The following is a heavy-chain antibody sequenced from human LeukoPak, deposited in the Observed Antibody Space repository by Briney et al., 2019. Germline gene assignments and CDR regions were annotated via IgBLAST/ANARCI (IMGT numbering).Heavy chain of an antibody. D-gene: IGHD3-3*01. V-gene: IGHV3-7*01. Sequence: GGSLRPSCAASGFTFSSYWMSWVRQAPGKGLEWVANIKQDGSEKYYVDSVKGRFTISRDNAKNSLYLQMNSLRAEDTAVYYCARSGVLRFLEWAYDYWGQGTLVTVSS. CDR2: IKQDGSEK. J-gene: IGHJ4*02. CDR1: GFTFSSYW. CDR3: ARSGVLRFLEWAYDY.